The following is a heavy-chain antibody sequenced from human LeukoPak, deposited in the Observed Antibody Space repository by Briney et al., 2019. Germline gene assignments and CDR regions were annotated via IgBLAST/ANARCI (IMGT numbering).Heavy chain of an antibody. J-gene: IGHJ6*02. CDR2: INHSGST. CDR3: ASYGMDV. Sequence: PSETLSLNCAVYGGSFSGYYWSWIRQPPGKGLEWIGEINHSGSTNYNPSLKSRVTISVDTSKNQFSLKLSSVTAADTAVYYCASYGMDVWGQGTTVTVSS. CDR1: GGSFSGYY. V-gene: IGHV4-34*01.